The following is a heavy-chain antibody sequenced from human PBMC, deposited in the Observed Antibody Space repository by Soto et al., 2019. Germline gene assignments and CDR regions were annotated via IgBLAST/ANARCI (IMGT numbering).Heavy chain of an antibody. CDR2: VIHTGRT. J-gene: IGHJ4*02. CDR1: ARSFSGYD. V-gene: IGHV4-34*12. CDR3: AVSPKSRDLPYYFGF. Sequence: SETVSLTCTVHARSFSGYDWSWIRQRPGKGLEWIGEVIHTGRTNYNPSLKGRVTISVDTSKNQFSLNLSSVTAADTAVYYCAVSPKSRDLPYYFGFSDKGTQITVSS.